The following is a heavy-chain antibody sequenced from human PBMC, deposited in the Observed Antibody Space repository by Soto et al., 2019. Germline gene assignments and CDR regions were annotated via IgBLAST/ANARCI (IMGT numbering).Heavy chain of an antibody. Sequence: QLQLQESGPGLVKPSETLSLTCTVSGGSISSSSYYWGWIRQPPGKGLEWIGRIYYSGRTYYNPSLKSRVTLSVDTAKNQFSLKLSSVTAADTAVYYCATLWGQDWGQGTLVTVSS. J-gene: IGHJ4*02. CDR2: IYYSGRT. V-gene: IGHV4-39*01. CDR1: GGSISSSSYY. CDR3: ATLWGQD. D-gene: IGHD3-10*01.